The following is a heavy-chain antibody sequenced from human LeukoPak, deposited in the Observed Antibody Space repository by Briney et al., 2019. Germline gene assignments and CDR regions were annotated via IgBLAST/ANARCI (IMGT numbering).Heavy chain of an antibody. Sequence: PGGSLRLSCAASGFTFSTYSMNWVRQAPGKGLEWVSVINTSASYKYYGESMRGRFTISRDNAKKSLYLQMNGLRADDTAVYYCARGRSITLLRGVAMSDGFDIWGQGTMVTVSP. J-gene: IGHJ3*02. CDR1: GFTFSTYS. CDR2: INTSASYK. CDR3: ARGRSITLLRGVAMSDGFDI. V-gene: IGHV3-21*01. D-gene: IGHD3-10*01.